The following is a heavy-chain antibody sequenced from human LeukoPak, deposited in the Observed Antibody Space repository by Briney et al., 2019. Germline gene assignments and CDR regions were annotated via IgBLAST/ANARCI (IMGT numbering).Heavy chain of an antibody. CDR1: GYTFTGYY. V-gene: IGHV1-2*02. D-gene: IGHD5-24*01. Sequence: GASVKVSCKASGYTFTGYYMHWVRQAPGQGLEWMGWINPNSGGTNYAQKFQGRVTMTRDTSISTAYMELSRLRSDDTAAYYCARDPSRDGYVDAFDIWGQGTMVTVSS. J-gene: IGHJ3*02. CDR3: ARDPSRDGYVDAFDI. CDR2: INPNSGGT.